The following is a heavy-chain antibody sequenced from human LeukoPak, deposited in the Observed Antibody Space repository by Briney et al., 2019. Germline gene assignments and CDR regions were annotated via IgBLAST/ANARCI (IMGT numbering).Heavy chain of an antibody. Sequence: PGRSLRLSCAASGFTFSSYAMHWVRQAPGKGLEWVAVISYDGSNKYYADSVKGRFTISRDNSKNTLYLQMNSLRAEDTAVYYCARGPRDYWGQGTLVTVPS. J-gene: IGHJ4*02. CDR3: ARGPRDY. CDR2: ISYDGSNK. CDR1: GFTFSSYA. V-gene: IGHV3-30-3*01.